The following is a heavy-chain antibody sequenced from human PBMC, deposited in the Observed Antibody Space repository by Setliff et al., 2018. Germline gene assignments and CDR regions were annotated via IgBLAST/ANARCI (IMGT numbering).Heavy chain of an antibody. J-gene: IGHJ6*03. CDR2: INPNSGGT. Sequence: GASVKVSCKASGYTFTGYYMHWVRQAPGQGLEWMGWINPNSGGTNYAQKFQGRVTMTRDTSISTAYMELSRLRSDDTAVYYCARAGQPLRFLEWLSTLEYYYYMDVWGKGTTVTVSS. CDR3: ARAGQPLRFLEWLSTLEYYYYMDV. D-gene: IGHD3-3*01. V-gene: IGHV1-2*02. CDR1: GYTFTGYY.